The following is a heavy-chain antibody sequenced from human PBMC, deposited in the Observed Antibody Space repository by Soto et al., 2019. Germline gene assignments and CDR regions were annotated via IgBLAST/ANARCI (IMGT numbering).Heavy chain of an antibody. CDR2: IIPLFGTP. V-gene: IGHV1-69*01. CDR3: ARASPVICGGDPCYRLDSSFDS. Sequence: QVLLVQSGAEVRKPGSSLRVSCKSSGATFSTTGISWVRQAPGQGLEWMGGIIPLFGTPKYARKFQGRVSITAEESTNTVYMELNSLRPDDAAVYYCARASPVICGGDPCYRLDSSFDSWGQGSLVIVSS. D-gene: IGHD2-21*02. J-gene: IGHJ5*01. CDR1: GATFSTTG.